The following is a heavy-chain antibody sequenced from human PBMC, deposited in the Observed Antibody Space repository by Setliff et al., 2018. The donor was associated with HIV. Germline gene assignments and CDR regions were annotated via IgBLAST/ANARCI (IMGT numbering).Heavy chain of an antibody. D-gene: IGHD2-8*01. V-gene: IGHV4-4*07. CDR3: ATGPVCYHD. CDR1: GGSLSGYS. CDR2: IYTSGTT. J-gene: IGHJ4*02. Sequence: SETLSLTCTVSGGSLSGYSWSWLRQPAGKGLEWIGRIYTSGTTNYNPSFKGRVAMSLDTSRKQFSLKLTSVTAADTAMYYCATGPVCYHDWGQGTLVTVSS.